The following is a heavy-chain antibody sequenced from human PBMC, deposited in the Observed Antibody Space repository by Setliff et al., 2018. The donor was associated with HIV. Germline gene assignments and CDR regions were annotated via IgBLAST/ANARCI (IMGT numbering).Heavy chain of an antibody. Sequence: PSETLSLTCTVPGGSIRSYYWSWIRQPPGKGLEWLGYMSFSANSNYNPSLKNRITISVDTSKNQFSLRLKSVTAADAAIYYCARGAGAFGAKLDSWGQGSLVTVSS. D-gene: IGHD3-10*01. V-gene: IGHV4-59*01. CDR1: GGSIRSYY. J-gene: IGHJ4*02. CDR3: ARGAGAFGAKLDS. CDR2: MSFSANS.